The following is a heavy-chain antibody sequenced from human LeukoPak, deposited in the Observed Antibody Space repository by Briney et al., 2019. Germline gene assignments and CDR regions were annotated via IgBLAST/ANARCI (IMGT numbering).Heavy chain of an antibody. CDR2: IWYDGSNK. V-gene: IGHV3-33*01. J-gene: IGHJ4*02. CDR1: GFTFSSFG. Sequence: GRSLRLSCAASGFTFSSFGMHWVRQAPGKGLEWVAVIWYDGSNKYYADSVKGRFTISRDNSKNALYLQMNSLRAEDTAVYYCARDRGDSTSWYVTDYWRQGTLVTVSS. D-gene: IGHD2-2*01. CDR3: ARDRGDSTSWYVTDY.